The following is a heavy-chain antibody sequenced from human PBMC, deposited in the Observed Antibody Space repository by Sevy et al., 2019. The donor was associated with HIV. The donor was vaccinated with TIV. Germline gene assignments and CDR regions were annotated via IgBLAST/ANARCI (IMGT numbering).Heavy chain of an antibody. J-gene: IGHJ4*02. D-gene: IGHD2-8*01. CDR1: GFTFSKYS. CDR3: AREGCTKPHDY. CDR2: LSFGCGEI. V-gene: IGHV3-23*01. Sequence: GESLKISCVASGFTFSKYSMSWVRQPPGKGLEWVSTLSFGCGEINYADSVKGRFTISRDNSKSSVYLQMNNLRPEDTAVYYCAREGCTKPHDYWGQGTLVTVS.